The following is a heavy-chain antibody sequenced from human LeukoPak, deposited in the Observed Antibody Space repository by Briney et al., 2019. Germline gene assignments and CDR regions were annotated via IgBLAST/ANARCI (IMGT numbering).Heavy chain of an antibody. CDR1: GFTFSNYN. CDR2: ISSSGNTI. Sequence: GGSLRLSCAASGFTFSNYNMNWVRQAPGKGLEWVSYISSSGNTIYYADSVKGRFTISRDNAKDSLYLQMNSLRAEDTAVYYCAREEGGKLGIDYYFDYWGQGTLVTVSS. J-gene: IGHJ4*02. CDR3: AREEGGKLGIDYYFDY. D-gene: IGHD7-27*01. V-gene: IGHV3-48*01.